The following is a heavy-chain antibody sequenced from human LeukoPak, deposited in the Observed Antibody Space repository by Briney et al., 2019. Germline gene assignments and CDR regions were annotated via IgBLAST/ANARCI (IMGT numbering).Heavy chain of an antibody. CDR1: GFTFIIYA. D-gene: IGHD3-9*01. CDR2: ISGSGTTT. V-gene: IGHV3-23*01. J-gene: IGHJ3*02. CDR3: AKNLNDILTRYSNPFRGKTMVTHPDAFDI. Sequence: GGSLRLSCAASGFTFIIYAMSWVRQAPGKGLEWVSIISGSGTTTYYTDSVKGRFTISRDNSKNTVYLQMNGLRAEDTAVYYCAKNLNDILTRYSNPFRGKTMVTHPDAFDIWGQGTMVTVSS.